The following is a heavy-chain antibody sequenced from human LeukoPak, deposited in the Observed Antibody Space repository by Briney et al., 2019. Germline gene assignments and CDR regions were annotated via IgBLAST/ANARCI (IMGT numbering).Heavy chain of an antibody. CDR3: EMDSWGSWDFGPEYFDY. CDR1: GFTFTTFG. Sequence: AGSLRLSCAASGFTFTTFGMSWVRQAPGKGLEWVSYISDGSSTMYYADSVKGRFIFSRDNAKHSLFMQMVSLRDEDIYYYFREMDSWGSWDFGPEYFDYWGQGILVTVSS. V-gene: IGHV3-48*02. J-gene: IGHJ4*02. D-gene: IGHD3-10*01. CDR2: ISDGSSTM.